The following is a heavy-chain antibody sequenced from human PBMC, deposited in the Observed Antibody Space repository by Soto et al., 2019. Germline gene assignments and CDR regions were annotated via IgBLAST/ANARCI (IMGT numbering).Heavy chain of an antibody. D-gene: IGHD3-10*01. Sequence: VASVKVSCKASGGTFSSYAISWVRQAPGQGLEWMGGIIPIFGTANYAQKFQGRVTITADESTSTAYMELSSLRSEDTAVYYCARMTMVKRYFDYWGQGTLVTVSS. CDR1: GGTFSSYA. CDR3: ARMTMVKRYFDY. CDR2: IIPIFGTA. V-gene: IGHV1-69*13. J-gene: IGHJ4*02.